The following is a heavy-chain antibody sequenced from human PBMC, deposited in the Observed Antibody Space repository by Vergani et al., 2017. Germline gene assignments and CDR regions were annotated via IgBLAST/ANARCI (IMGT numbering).Heavy chain of an antibody. V-gene: IGHV4-59*08. Sequence: QVQLQESGPGLVTPSETLSLTCTVSGGSISSYYWSWIRQPPGKGLEWIGYIYYSGSTNYNPSLKSRVTISVDTSKNQFSLKLSSVTAADTAVYYCARHRRSYSSSWYGMDVWGKGTTVTVSS. D-gene: IGHD6-13*01. J-gene: IGHJ6*04. CDR3: ARHRRSYSSSWYGMDV. CDR1: GGSISSYY. CDR2: IYYSGST.